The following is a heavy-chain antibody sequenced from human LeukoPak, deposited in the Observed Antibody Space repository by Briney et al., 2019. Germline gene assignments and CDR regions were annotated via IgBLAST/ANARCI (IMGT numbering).Heavy chain of an antibody. V-gene: IGHV3-23*01. D-gene: IGHD6-19*01. CDR3: AKHLTVGGWYFDY. CDR1: RFTFSSYG. Sequence: SGGSLRLSCAASRFTFSSYGMSWVRQAPGKGLEWVSAISGSGGSTYYADSVKGRFTISRDNSKNTLYLQMNSLRGEDTAVYYCAKHLTVGGWYFDYWGQGTLVTVPS. J-gene: IGHJ4*02. CDR2: ISGSGGST.